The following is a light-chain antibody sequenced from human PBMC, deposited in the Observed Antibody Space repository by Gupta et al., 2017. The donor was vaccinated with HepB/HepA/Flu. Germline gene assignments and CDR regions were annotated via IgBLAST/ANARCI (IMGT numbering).Light chain of an antibody. CDR3: QQRSNWPLT. J-gene: IGKJ4*01. CDR2: DSF. Sequence: EIVLTQSPATLSLSPGEGATLSCRTSQSVSTYLAWYQQKPGQAPRLLIYDSFNRATGIPARFSGSGSVTDFTLTSSSLEPEDFAVYFCQQRSNWPLTFGGGTKVEI. V-gene: IGKV3-11*01. CDR1: QSVSTY.